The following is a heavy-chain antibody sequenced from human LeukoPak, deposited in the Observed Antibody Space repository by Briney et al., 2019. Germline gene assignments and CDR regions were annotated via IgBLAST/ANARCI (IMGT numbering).Heavy chain of an antibody. V-gene: IGHV3-23*01. J-gene: IGHJ4*02. D-gene: IGHD3-10*01. CDR3: AKGAPMVRGVHDY. CDR1: GFTSSRFA. CDR2: ISGSGGST. Sequence: TGGSLRLSCAASGFTSSRFAMRWVRQAAGKGLEWVSAISGSGGSTYYADSVKGRFTISRDNSKNTLYLQMNSLRAEDTAVYYCAKGAPMVRGVHDYWGQGTLVTVSS.